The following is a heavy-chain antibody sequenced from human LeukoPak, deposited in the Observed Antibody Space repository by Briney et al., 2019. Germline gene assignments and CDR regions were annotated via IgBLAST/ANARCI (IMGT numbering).Heavy chain of an antibody. CDR1: GFTFSSYA. CDR2: ISGSGDST. V-gene: IGHV3-23*01. D-gene: IGHD4-17*01. Sequence: GGSLRLSCAASGFTFSSYAMSWVRQAPGKGLEWVSAISGSGDSTYYADSVKGRFTMSRDNSKNTLYLQMNSLRDEDTAIYYCAKATVTTFSIFDYWGQGTLVTVSS. J-gene: IGHJ4*02. CDR3: AKATVTTFSIFDY.